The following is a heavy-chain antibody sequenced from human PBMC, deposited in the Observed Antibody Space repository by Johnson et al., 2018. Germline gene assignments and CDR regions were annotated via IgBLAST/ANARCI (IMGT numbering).Heavy chain of an antibody. J-gene: IGHJ5*02. V-gene: IGHV1-8*01. Sequence: QVQLVQSGAEVKKPGASXKVSCKASGDTLTSYDINWVRQATGQGLEWMGWINPKSGNTGYAQKFQGRITMTRSTSKSTVYMELSSLRSEDTAVYYCARVDADYVGWFDPWGQGTLVTVSS. CDR2: INPKSGNT. D-gene: IGHD4-23*01. CDR3: ARVDADYVGWFDP. CDR1: GDTLTSYD.